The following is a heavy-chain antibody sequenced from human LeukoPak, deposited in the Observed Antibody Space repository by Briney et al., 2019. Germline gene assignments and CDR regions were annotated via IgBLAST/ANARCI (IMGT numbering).Heavy chain of an antibody. Sequence: ASVTVSCKASGYTFNSYGISWVRQAPGQGLEWMGWISAYNANTNYAQKLQGRVTMTTDTSTSTAYMELRSLRSDDTAVYYCARGAPIRARDEYFDYWGQGTLVTVSS. CDR2: ISAYNANT. D-gene: IGHD6-6*01. CDR3: ARGAPIRARDEYFDY. CDR1: GYTFNSYG. J-gene: IGHJ4*02. V-gene: IGHV1-18*01.